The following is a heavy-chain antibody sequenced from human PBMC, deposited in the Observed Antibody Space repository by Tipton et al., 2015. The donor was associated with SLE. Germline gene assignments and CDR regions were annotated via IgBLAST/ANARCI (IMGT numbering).Heavy chain of an antibody. Sequence: TLSLTCAVSGHSISTDYYWTWIRQPPGKGLEWIGEINHSGTTNSNPSLKSRVTISVDTSKNQFSLNLSSVTAADTAVYYCARDHYGYNHGVDYWGQGALVTVSS. D-gene: IGHD5-24*01. CDR3: ARDHYGYNHGVDY. CDR1: GHSISTDYY. J-gene: IGHJ4*02. CDR2: INHSGTT. V-gene: IGHV4-34*01.